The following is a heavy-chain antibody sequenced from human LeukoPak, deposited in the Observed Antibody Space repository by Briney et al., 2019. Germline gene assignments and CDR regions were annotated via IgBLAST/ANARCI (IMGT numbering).Heavy chain of an antibody. CDR1: GYTLTELS. CDR3: ATRSGSIFGVVIPFDY. CDR2: FDTEDGET. Sequence: ASVKVSCKVSGYTLTELSMHWVRQAPGKGLEWMGGFDTEDGETIYAQKFQGRVTMTEDTSTDTAYMELSSLRSEDTAVYYCATRSGSIFGVVIPFDYWGQGTLVTVSS. V-gene: IGHV1-24*01. D-gene: IGHD3-3*01. J-gene: IGHJ4*02.